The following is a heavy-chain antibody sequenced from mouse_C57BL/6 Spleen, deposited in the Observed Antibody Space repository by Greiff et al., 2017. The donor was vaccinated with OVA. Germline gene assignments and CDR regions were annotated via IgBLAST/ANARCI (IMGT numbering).Heavy chain of an antibody. CDR1: GFTFSSSA. D-gene: IGHD3-3*01. Sequence: EVNLVESGGGLVKPGGSLKLSCAASGFTFSSSAMSWVRQTPEKRLEWVATISAGGSYTYYPENVKGRFTISRDNAKNNLYLQMSHLKSEDTAMDYCARDRPGLDYAMDYWGQGTSVTVSS. CDR2: ISAGGSYT. CDR3: ARDRPGLDYAMDY. J-gene: IGHJ4*01. V-gene: IGHV5-4*01.